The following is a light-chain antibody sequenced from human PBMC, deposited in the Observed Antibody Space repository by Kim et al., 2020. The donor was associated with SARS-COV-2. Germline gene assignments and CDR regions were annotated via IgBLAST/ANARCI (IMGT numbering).Light chain of an antibody. V-gene: IGLV2-11*01. CDR2: DVS. J-gene: IGLJ3*02. CDR1: SSDVGGYNF. CDR3: CSYAGSYTWV. Sequence: GQSVTISCTGTSSDVGGYNFVSWYKQHPGKAPKVIIYDVSKRPSGVPDRLSGSKYGNTASLTISGLQAEDEAEYYCCSYAGSYTWVFGGGTQLTVL.